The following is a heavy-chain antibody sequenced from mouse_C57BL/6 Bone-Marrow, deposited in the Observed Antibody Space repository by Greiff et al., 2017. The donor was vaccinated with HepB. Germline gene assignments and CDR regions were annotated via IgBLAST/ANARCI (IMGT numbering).Heavy chain of an antibody. CDR1: GFTFSSYG. J-gene: IGHJ4*01. CDR2: ISSGGSYT. Sequence: EVMLVESGGDLVKPGGSLKLSCAASGFTFSSYGMSWVRQTPDKRLEWVATISSGGSYTYYPDSVKGRFTISRDNAKNTLYLQMSSLKSEDTARYCCARGVYAMAYWGQGASVTVSS. CDR3: ARGVYAMAY. V-gene: IGHV5-6*01.